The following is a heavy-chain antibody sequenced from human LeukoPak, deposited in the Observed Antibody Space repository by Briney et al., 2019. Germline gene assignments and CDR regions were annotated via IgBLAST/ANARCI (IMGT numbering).Heavy chain of an antibody. CDR2: MRHRESEK. D-gene: IGHD2-21*01. CDR3: AKAPVTSCRGAYCYPFDS. CDR1: GFTFSIYW. V-gene: IGHV3-7*03. Sequence: GGSLRLSCAASGFTFSIYWMTWVRQAPGKGLEWVANMRHRESEKYYVDSVKGRFTISRDNAKNSLYLQMNSLRAEDAAVYFCAKAPVTSCRGAYCYPFDSWGQGTLVTVSS. J-gene: IGHJ4*02.